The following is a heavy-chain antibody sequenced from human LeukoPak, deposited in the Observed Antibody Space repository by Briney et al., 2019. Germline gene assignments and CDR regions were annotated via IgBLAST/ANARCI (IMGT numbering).Heavy chain of an antibody. V-gene: IGHV3-7*01. CDR3: ARGYDYVWGSYRPTFDY. CDR1: GFTFSNFG. D-gene: IGHD3-16*02. J-gene: IGHJ4*02. CDR2: IKQDGSEK. Sequence: GGSLRLSCAASGFTFSNFGMHWVRQAPGKGLEWVANIKQDGSEKYYVDSVKGRFTISRDNAKNSLYLQMNSLRAEDTAVYYCARGYDYVWGSYRPTFDYWGQGTLVTVSS.